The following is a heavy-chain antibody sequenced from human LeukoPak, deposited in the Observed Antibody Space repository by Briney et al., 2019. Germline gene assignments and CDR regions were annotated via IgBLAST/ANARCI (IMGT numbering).Heavy chain of an antibody. CDR1: GYTFTSYD. Sequence: GASVKVSCKASGYTFTSYDINWVRQATGQGLEWMGWMNPNSGNTGYAQKFQGRVTMTRNTSINTAYMELSSLRSEDTAVYYCARDTAMVTFHFDYWGQGTLVTVSS. J-gene: IGHJ4*02. CDR2: MNPNSGNT. D-gene: IGHD5-18*01. CDR3: ARDTAMVTFHFDY. V-gene: IGHV1-8*01.